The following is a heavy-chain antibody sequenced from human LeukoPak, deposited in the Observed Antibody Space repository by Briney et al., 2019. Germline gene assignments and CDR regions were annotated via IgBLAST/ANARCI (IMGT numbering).Heavy chain of an antibody. V-gene: IGHV3-23*01. D-gene: IGHD3-3*01. J-gene: IGHJ6*02. CDR3: AKERPDFWSGSQYYGMDV. CDR2: ISGSGGST. Sequence: GGSLRLSCAASGFTFSSYAMSWVRQAPGKGPEWVSAISGSGGSTYYADSVKGRFTISRDNSKNTLYLQMNSLRAEDTAVYYCAKERPDFWSGSQYYGMDVWGQGTTVTVSS. CDR1: GFTFSSYA.